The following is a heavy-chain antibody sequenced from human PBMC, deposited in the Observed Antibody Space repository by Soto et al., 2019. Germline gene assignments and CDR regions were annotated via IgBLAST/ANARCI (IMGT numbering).Heavy chain of an antibody. D-gene: IGHD2-21*01. V-gene: IGHV1-18*01. J-gene: IGHJ5*02. Sequence: QVQLVQSGAEVKKPGASVKVSCKASGYTFTSYGISWVRQAPGQGLEWMGWISAYNGNTNYAQKVQGRVTMTTDTSTRTAYMGLRSLRSDDTAVYYGARASGSAYRFDPWGQGTLVTVSS. CDR2: ISAYNGNT. CDR1: GYTFTSYG. CDR3: ARASGSAYRFDP.